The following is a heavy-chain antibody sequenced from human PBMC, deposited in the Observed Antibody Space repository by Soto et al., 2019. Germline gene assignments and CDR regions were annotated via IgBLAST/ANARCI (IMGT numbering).Heavy chain of an antibody. Sequence: EVQLLESGGGLVQPGGSLRLSCAASGFTFSSYAMSWVRQAPGKGLEWVSAISGSGGSTYYADSVKGRFTISRDNSKNTLYLQMNSLRAEDTAVYYCAKDRGIAVAGTGNWFDPWGQGTLFTVSS. J-gene: IGHJ5*02. V-gene: IGHV3-23*01. CDR1: GFTFSSYA. CDR2: ISGSGGST. D-gene: IGHD6-19*01. CDR3: AKDRGIAVAGTGNWFDP.